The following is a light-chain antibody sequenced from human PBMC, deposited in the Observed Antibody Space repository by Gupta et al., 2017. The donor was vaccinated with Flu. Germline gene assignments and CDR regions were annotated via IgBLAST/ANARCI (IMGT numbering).Light chain of an antibody. Sequence: PSSLSASVGDRVTITCRASQSISTYLSWYQQKPGKAPNLLIYAASSLHSGVPSRFSGSGSGTDFTLTISRLQPEDFATYYCQQSDSTPQTFGQGTKLEIK. V-gene: IGKV1-39*01. J-gene: IGKJ2*01. CDR3: QQSDSTPQT. CDR1: QSISTY. CDR2: AAS.